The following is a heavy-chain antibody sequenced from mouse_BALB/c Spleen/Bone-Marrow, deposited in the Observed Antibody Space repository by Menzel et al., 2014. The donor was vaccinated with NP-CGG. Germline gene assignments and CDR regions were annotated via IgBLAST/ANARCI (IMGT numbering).Heavy chain of an antibody. J-gene: IGHJ3*01. CDR1: GFNIRDSY. D-gene: IGHD1-3*01. CDR3: ARSPGKVNY. V-gene: IGHV14-3*02. Sequence: VQLQQSRAELVKPGASVKLSCTASGFNIRDSYIHWVKRRPEQGLEWIGRIDPANGNTNYDPKFQGKATITADTSSNTAYLHLNSLTSEDTAVYYCARSPGKVNYWGQGTLVTVSA. CDR2: IDPANGNT.